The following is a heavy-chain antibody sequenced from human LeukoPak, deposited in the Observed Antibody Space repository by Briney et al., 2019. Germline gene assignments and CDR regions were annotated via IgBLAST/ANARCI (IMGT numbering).Heavy chain of an antibody. Sequence: GGSVRVSCKASGYTFTGYYMHWVRQAPGQGLEWMGWINPNSGGTNYAQKIQGRVTMTRDTSISTAYMELSRLRSDDTAVYYCARSKRPPYESTGSYFDYWGQGTLVTVSS. CDR2: INPNSGGT. V-gene: IGHV1-2*02. CDR3: ARSKRPPYESTGSYFDY. CDR1: GYTFTGYY. D-gene: IGHD3-22*01. J-gene: IGHJ4*02.